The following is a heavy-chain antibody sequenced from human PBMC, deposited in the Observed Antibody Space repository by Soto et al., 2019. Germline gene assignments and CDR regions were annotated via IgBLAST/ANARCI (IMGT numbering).Heavy chain of an antibody. Sequence: ASVKVSCKASGYTFTSYDINWVRQATGQGLEWMGWMNPNSGNTGYAQKFQGRVTMTRNTSISTAYMELSSLRSEDTAVYYCARGPFYGSGSPNWFDPWGQGTLVTVS. CDR3: ARGPFYGSGSPNWFDP. CDR2: MNPNSGNT. D-gene: IGHD3-10*01. CDR1: GYTFTSYD. V-gene: IGHV1-8*01. J-gene: IGHJ5*02.